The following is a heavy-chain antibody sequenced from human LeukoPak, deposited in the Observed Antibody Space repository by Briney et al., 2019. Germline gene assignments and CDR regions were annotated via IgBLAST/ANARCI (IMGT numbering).Heavy chain of an antibody. CDR3: AREVGGYCTNGVCYTFDY. CDR1: GYTFTCYY. D-gene: IGHD2-8*01. Sequence: ALVKVSCKASGYTFTCYYMHWVRQAPGQGLEWMGRINPNSGGTNYAQKFQGRVTMTRDTSISTAYMELSRLRSDDTAVYYCAREVGGYCTNGVCYTFDYWGQGTLVTVSS. V-gene: IGHV1-2*06. CDR2: INPNSGGT. J-gene: IGHJ4*02.